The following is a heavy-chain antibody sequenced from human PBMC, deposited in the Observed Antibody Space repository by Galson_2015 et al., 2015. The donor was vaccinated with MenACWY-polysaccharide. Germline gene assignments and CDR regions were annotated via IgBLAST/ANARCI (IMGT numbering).Heavy chain of an antibody. CDR1: GESFSNYY. D-gene: IGHD2-2*01. J-gene: IGHJ6*02. V-gene: IGHV4-34*01. CDR2: IDFRGRT. CDR3: ARPGYCSSTICTGHMDV. Sequence: SETLSLTCAVYGESFSNYYWNWIRQAPEKGLEWIGEIDFRGRTRYNPSLKSRVTISVDTSKNQFSLHVRSVTAADTAVYFCARPGYCSSTICTGHMDVWGQGTTVTVSS.